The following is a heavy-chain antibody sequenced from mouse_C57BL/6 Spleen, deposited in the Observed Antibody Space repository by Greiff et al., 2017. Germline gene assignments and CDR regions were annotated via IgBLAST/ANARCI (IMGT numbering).Heavy chain of an antibody. CDR3: ARGNYDGASFAY. V-gene: IGHV1-54*01. D-gene: IGHD2-4*01. J-gene: IGHJ3*01. CDR1: GYAFTNYL. Sequence: VQRVESGAELVRPGTSVKVSCKASGYAFTNYLIEWVKQRPGQGLEWIGVINPGSGGTNYNEKFKGKATLTADKSSSTAYMQLSSLTSEDSAVYFCARGNYDGASFAYWGQGTLVTVSA. CDR2: INPGSGGT.